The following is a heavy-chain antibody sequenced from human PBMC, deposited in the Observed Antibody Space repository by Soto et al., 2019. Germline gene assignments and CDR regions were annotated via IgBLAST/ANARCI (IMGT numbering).Heavy chain of an antibody. J-gene: IGHJ4*02. V-gene: IGHV3-30*18. CDR3: XXXXXXXXLXLDY. Sequence: QVQLVESGXGVVQPGXSLRLSCAASGFTFSSYGMHWVRXXPGXXLEWVAVISYDGSNKYYADSVKGRFTISRDNSKNTLYLQXNSLRAXDTAXXYXXXXXXXXXLXLDYWGQGTLVTVSS. CDR1: GFTFSSYG. CDR2: ISYDGSNK.